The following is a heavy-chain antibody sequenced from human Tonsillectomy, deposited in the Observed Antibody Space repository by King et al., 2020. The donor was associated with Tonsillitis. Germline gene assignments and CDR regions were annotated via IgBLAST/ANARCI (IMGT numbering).Heavy chain of an antibody. CDR3: ARGLEYSDHAGSDY. D-gene: IGHD4-17*01. Sequence: QLVQSGAEVKKPGASVKVSCKASGYSFSSHGISWVRQAPGQGLEWMGWISAYNGNTNYAQKLRGRVTMTKETSTNTAYMELRSLRSDDTAVYYCARGLEYSDHAGSDYWGQGTLVTVSS. V-gene: IGHV1-18*01. CDR2: ISAYNGNT. CDR1: GYSFSSHG. J-gene: IGHJ4*02.